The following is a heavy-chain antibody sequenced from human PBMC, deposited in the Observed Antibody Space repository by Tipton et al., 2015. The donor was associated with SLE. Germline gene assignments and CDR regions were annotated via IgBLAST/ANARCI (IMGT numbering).Heavy chain of an antibody. J-gene: IGHJ6*03. Sequence: TLSLTCAVYGGSFSGYYWSWIRQPAGKGLEWIGRIYTGESLSGGINYNPSLRSRVTMSLDTSKNQFSLKMTSVAAADTAVYYCAKWEAYSTFYLDVWGKGTTVTVSS. D-gene: IGHD4-11*01. CDR3: AKWEAYSTFYLDV. CDR2: IYTGESLSGGI. V-gene: IGHV4-59*10. CDR1: GGSFSGYY.